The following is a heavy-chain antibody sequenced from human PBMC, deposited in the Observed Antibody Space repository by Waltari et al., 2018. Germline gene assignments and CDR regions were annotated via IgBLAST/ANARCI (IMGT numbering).Heavy chain of an antibody. CDR1: GGSFSGYY. V-gene: IGHV4-34*01. Sequence: QVQLQQWGAGLLKPSETLSLTCAVYGGSFSGYYWSWIRQPPGKGMEWIGEINHSGSTNYNPSIKSRVTISVDTAKNHFSLKLSSVTAADTAVYYCASHVSNVWGKGTTVTVSS. CDR3: ASHVSNV. J-gene: IGHJ6*04. CDR2: INHSGST. D-gene: IGHD3-16*01.